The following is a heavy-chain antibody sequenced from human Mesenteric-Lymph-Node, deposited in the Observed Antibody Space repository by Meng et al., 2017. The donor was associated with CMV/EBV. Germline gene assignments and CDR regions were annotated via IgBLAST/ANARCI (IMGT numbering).Heavy chain of an antibody. CDR2: INPNTGGT. V-gene: IGHV1-2*02. CDR1: GYTFIGYY. Sequence: ASVKVSCKASGYTFIGYYMHWVRQAPGQGLEWMGWINPNTGGTKYAQKFQGRVTMTRDTSISTAYMELSRLRSDDTAVYYCATGIVVVPDDYYYYGMDVWGQGTTVTVSS. D-gene: IGHD2-2*01. J-gene: IGHJ6*02. CDR3: ATGIVVVPDDYYYYGMDV.